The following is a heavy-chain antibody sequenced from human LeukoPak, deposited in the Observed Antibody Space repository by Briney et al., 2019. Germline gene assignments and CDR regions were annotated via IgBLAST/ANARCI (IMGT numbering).Heavy chain of an antibody. D-gene: IGHD5-18*01. CDR1: GYSFTSYW. CDR3: ARRKGGGGYSYGIFDY. J-gene: IGHJ4*02. V-gene: IGHV5-51*01. Sequence: GESLKISCKGSGYSFTSYWIGWVRQMPGKGLEWMGIIYPGDSDTRYSPSFQGQVTISADKSISTAYLQWSSLKASDTAMYYCARRKGGGGYSYGIFDYWGQGTLVTVSS. CDR2: IYPGDSDT.